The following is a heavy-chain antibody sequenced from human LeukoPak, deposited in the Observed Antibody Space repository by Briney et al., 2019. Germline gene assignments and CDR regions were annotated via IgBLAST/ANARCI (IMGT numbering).Heavy chain of an antibody. D-gene: IGHD3-16*02. J-gene: IGHJ4*02. Sequence: PGGSLRLSCAASGFTFSSYGMRWVRQAPGKGLEWVAFIRYDGSNKYYADSVKGRFTISRDNSKNTLYLQMNSLRAEDTAVYYCAKDRDYVWGSYRSYYFDYWGQGTLVTVSS. CDR2: IRYDGSNK. V-gene: IGHV3-30*02. CDR1: GFTFSSYG. CDR3: AKDRDYVWGSYRSYYFDY.